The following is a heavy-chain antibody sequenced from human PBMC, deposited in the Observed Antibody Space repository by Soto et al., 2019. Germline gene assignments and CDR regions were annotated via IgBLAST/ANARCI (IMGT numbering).Heavy chain of an antibody. D-gene: IGHD3-16*01. V-gene: IGHV3-48*03. J-gene: IGHJ4*02. CDR3: VRDARGGGLLLWDC. CDR1: GFMFNDYA. Sequence: EVQLVESGGGLAQSGGSLRLSCAASGFMFNDYAMNWVRQPPVKGLEWVSYISEGGTTTHYTDSVKGRFTISRDNAKESLYRQMNSLTPEDTATYFCVRDARGGGLLLWDCWGQGVVVSVSS. CDR2: ISEGGTTT.